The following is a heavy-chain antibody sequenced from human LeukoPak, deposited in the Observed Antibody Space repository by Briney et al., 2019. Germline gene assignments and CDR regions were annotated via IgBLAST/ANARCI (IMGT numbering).Heavy chain of an antibody. J-gene: IGHJ6*02. D-gene: IGHD6-19*01. Sequence: PGGSLRLSCAASGFTFSSYSMNWVRQAPGKGLEWVSSISSSSSYIYYADSVKGRFTISRDNAKNSLYLQMNSLRAEDTAVYYCARDNTPRHYSSGWYYYGMDVWGQGTTVTVSS. CDR1: GFTFSSYS. V-gene: IGHV3-21*01. CDR3: ARDNTPRHYSSGWYYYGMDV. CDR2: ISSSSSYI.